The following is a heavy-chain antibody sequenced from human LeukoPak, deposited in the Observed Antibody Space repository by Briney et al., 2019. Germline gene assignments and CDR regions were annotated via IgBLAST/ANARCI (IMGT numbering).Heavy chain of an antibody. J-gene: IGHJ4*02. V-gene: IGHV4-30-2*01. CDR1: GGSISSGGYY. CDR3: ARVSRDQTLSFDF. CDR2: IYHSGST. D-gene: IGHD4-23*01. Sequence: SETLSLTCTVSGGSISSGGYYWSWIRQPPGKGLEWIGYIYHSGSTYYNPSLKSRVTISVDRSKNQFSLKLSSVTAADTAVYYCARVSRDQTLSFDFWGQGTLVTVSS.